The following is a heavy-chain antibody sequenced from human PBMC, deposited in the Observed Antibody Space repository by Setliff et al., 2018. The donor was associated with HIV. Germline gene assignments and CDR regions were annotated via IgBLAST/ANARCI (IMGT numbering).Heavy chain of an antibody. V-gene: IGHV3-7*01. D-gene: IGHD2-2*02. CDR1: GFTFSSYW. CDR3: ARLRVGYTADY. J-gene: IGHJ4*02. CDR2: IKQDGSEK. Sequence: SCAASGFTFSSYWMSWVRQAPGKGLEWVANIKQDGSEKYYVDSVKGRFTISRDNAKNSLYLQMNSLRAEDTAVYYCARLRVGYTADYWGQGTLVTVSS.